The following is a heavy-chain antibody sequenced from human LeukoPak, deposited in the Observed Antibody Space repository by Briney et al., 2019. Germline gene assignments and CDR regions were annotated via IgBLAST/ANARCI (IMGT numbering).Heavy chain of an antibody. V-gene: IGHV3-23*01. CDR3: ARAAGEMATIRY. CDR1: GFTFSNYA. J-gene: IGHJ4*02. Sequence: GGSLRLSCAASGFTFSNYAMSWVRQAPGKGLEWVSAISGSGGNTYYADSVKGRFTISRDNAKNSLYLQMNSLRAEDTAVYYCARAAGEMATIRYWGQGTLVTVSS. CDR2: ISGSGGNT. D-gene: IGHD5-24*01.